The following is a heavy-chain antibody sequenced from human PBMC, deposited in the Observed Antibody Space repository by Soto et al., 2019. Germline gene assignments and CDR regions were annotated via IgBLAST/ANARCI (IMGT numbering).Heavy chain of an antibody. CDR3: ARVGYSYGSDY. V-gene: IGHV1-69*13. CDR2: IIPIFGTA. CDR1: GGTFSSYA. J-gene: IGHJ4*02. Sequence: GASVKVSCKASGGTFSSYAISWGRQAPGQGLEWMGGIIPIFGTANYAQKFQGSVTITADESTSTAYMELSTLRSADTAVYYCARVGYSYGSDYWGQGTLVTVSS. D-gene: IGHD5-18*01.